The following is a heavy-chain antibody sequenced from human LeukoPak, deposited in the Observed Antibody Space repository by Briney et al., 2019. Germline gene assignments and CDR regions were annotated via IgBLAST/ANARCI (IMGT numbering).Heavy chain of an antibody. CDR1: GFTLRNYC. D-gene: IGHD2-21*02. Sequence: GGSLRLSCAASGFTLRNYCMNWVRQAPGKGLEWISYISSRSNTILYADSVKGRFTVSRDNAKNTLYLQMNSLRAEDTAVYYCARDKGGSDWYYFDPWGQGTLVTVSS. V-gene: IGHV3-48*01. J-gene: IGHJ4*02. CDR3: ARDKGGSDWYYFDP. CDR2: ISSRSNTI.